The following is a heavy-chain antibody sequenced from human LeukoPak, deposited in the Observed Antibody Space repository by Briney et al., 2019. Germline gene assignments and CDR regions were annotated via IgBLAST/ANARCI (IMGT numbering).Heavy chain of an antibody. V-gene: IGHV3-48*02. CDR2: ISSSSSTI. D-gene: IGHD6-13*01. J-gene: IGHJ5*02. CDR1: GFTFSSYS. CDR3: ASGKLGQLGA. Sequence: GGSLRLSCAASGFTFSSYSMNWVRQAPGKGLEWVSYISSSSSTINYADSVKGRFTISRDNAKNSLYLQMNSLRDEDTAVYYCASGKLGQLGAWGQGTLVTVS.